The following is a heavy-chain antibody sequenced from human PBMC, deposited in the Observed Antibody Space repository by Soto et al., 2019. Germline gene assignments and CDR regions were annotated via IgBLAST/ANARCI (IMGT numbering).Heavy chain of an antibody. D-gene: IGHD2-8*01. J-gene: IGHJ4*02. CDR2: ISASATNT. CDR3: VRLGVISNAINMYFDY. Sequence: GGSLRLSCAASGFTFSGCDMSWVRQAPGKGLEWVSGISASATNTYYADSVKGRFTISRDNSRSTLYLQMNSLRAGDTAVYYCVRLGVISNAINMYFDYWGQGALVTVSS. CDR1: GFTFSGCD. V-gene: IGHV3-23*01.